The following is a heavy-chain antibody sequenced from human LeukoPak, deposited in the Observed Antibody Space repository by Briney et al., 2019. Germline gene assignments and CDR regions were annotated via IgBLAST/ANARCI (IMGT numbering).Heavy chain of an antibody. CDR1: GGSISSSSYY. D-gene: IGHD3-22*01. CDR2: IYYSGGT. J-gene: IGHJ5*02. V-gene: IGHV4-39*07. Sequence: PSETLSLTCTVSGGSISSSSYYWGWIRQPPGKGLEWIGSIYYSGGTYYNPSLKSRVTISVDTSKNQFSLKLSSVTAADTAVYYCARDTDDSSGYYDQNWFDPWGQGTLVTVSS. CDR3: ARDTDDSSGYYDQNWFDP.